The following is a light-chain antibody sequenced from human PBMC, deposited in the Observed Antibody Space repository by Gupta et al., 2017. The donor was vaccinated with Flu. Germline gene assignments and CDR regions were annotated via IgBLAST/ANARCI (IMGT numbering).Light chain of an antibody. Sequence: WYQQTQGKSHKLIIYDVSKRPAGIPDRFSGSKSGNTASLTISGPQAEDEADYYCYAYASNDIVVFGGGTKLTVL. J-gene: IGLJ2*01. CDR3: YAYASNDIVV. CDR2: DVS. V-gene: IGLV2-11*01.